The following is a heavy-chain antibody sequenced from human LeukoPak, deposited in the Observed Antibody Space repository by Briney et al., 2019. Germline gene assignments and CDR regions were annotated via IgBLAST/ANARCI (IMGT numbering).Heavy chain of an antibody. Sequence: PGGSLRLSCAASGFTFSSYVMSWVRQAPGKGLEWVSAISGSGGSTYYADSVKGRFTISRDNSKNTLYLQMNSLRAEDTAVYYCVAQHKPIFGVLLAWGQGTLVTVSS. D-gene: IGHD3-3*01. CDR2: ISGSGGST. V-gene: IGHV3-23*01. CDR1: GFTFSSYV. J-gene: IGHJ5*02. CDR3: VAQHKPIFGVLLA.